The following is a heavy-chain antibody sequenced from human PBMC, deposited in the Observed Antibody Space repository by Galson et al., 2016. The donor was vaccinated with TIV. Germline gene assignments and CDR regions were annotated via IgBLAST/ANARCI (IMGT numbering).Heavy chain of an antibody. CDR1: GGSISSNGIF. Sequence: TLSLTCTVSGGSISSNGIFWSWIRQHPGKGLERIGYIYHSGSTHYNPSLKSRVAMSVDTPKNQFSLTLTSVTAAYTAVYYCARDQDSGAYFDSWGQGTLVTVSS. V-gene: IGHV4-31*03. J-gene: IGHJ4*02. CDR3: ARDQDSGAYFDS. CDR2: IYHSGST. D-gene: IGHD2-15*01.